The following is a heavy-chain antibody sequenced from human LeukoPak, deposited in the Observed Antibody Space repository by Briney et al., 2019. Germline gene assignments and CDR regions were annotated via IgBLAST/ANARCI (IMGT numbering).Heavy chain of an antibody. CDR3: ARGPYCSGGSCYSYYYMDV. CDR1: GGSISISTYY. CDR2: ISYRGST. J-gene: IGHJ6*03. D-gene: IGHD2-15*01. Sequence: SETLSLTCTVSGGSISISTYYWGWIRQPPGKGLEWIGTISYRGSTYYSPSLKSRVTISLDTSRNQSSLKLSSVTAADTAVYYCARGPYCSGGSCYSYYYMDVWGKGTTVTVSS. V-gene: IGHV4-39*07.